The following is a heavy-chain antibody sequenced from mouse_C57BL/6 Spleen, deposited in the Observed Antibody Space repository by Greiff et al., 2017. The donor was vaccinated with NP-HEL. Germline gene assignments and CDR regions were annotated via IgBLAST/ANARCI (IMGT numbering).Heavy chain of an antibody. CDR2: INYDGSST. CDR3: ARDLYYGNYYAMDY. Sequence: EVMLVESEGGLVQPGSSMKLSCTASGFTFSDYYMAWVRQVPEKGLEWVANINYDGSSTYYLDSLKSRFIISRDNAKNILYLQMSSLKSEDTATYYCARDLYYGNYYAMDYWGQGTSVTVSS. CDR1: GFTFSDYY. V-gene: IGHV5-16*01. J-gene: IGHJ4*01. D-gene: IGHD2-1*01.